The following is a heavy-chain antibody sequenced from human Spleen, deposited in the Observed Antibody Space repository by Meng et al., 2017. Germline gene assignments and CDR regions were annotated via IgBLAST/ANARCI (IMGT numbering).Heavy chain of an antibody. CDR2: IYYTGGT. J-gene: IGHJ5*02. Sequence: QLQLRQSGPGVVKPSETLSLTCPVSGGSISSSGFYWGWIRQPPGKGLECIGSIYYTGGTYYNPSLNSRVAISIDTSKNHFSLKLNSVTAADTAVYYCARTLTGTVDLWGQGTLVTVSS. D-gene: IGHD3-9*01. CDR1: GGSISSSGFY. V-gene: IGHV4-39*07. CDR3: ARTLTGTVDL.